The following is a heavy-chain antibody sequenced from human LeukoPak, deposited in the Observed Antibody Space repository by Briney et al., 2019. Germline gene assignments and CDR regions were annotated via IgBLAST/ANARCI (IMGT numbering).Heavy chain of an antibody. J-gene: IGHJ4*02. CDR2: ISYGGST. CDR3: ARHGGTIDYFDY. V-gene: IGHV4-59*08. Sequence: SETLSLTCTVSVGSISTYYWSWIRQPPGKQLEWIGYISYGGSTSYNTSLKRRLTISVNSLKNYFSLRLISFTAADTGLYYCARHGGTIDYFDYWGPGSLVTVSS. CDR1: VGSISTYY. D-gene: IGHD1-26*01.